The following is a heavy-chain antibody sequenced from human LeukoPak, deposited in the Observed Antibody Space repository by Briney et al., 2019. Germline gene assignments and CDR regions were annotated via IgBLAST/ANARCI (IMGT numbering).Heavy chain of an antibody. V-gene: IGHV4-34*01. CDR3: ARSTTPTKPYSGYDHLAY. Sequence: SETLSLTCAVYGGSFSGYYWSWIRQPPGKGLEWIGEINHSGSTNYNPSLKSRVTISVDTSKNQFSLKLSSVTAADTAVYYCARSTTPTKPYSGYDHLAYWGQGTLVTVSS. D-gene: IGHD5-12*01. CDR1: GGSFSGYY. CDR2: INHSGST. J-gene: IGHJ4*02.